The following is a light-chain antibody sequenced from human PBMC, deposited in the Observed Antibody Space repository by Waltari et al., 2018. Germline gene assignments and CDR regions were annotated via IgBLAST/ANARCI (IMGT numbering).Light chain of an antibody. Sequence: DIVMTQSPDSLTVSLGERATINCKSSRNILFRSKNENHLAWYQQKPGQPPKLLISWASTRESGVPDRFSGSGSETDFTLTISSLQPDDVAIYYCQQYYNTPQTFGGGTKVQIE. J-gene: IGKJ4*01. CDR2: WAS. V-gene: IGKV4-1*01. CDR1: RNILFRSKNENH. CDR3: QQYYNTPQT.